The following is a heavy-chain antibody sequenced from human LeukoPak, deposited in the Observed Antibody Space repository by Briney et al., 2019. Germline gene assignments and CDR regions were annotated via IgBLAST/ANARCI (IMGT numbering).Heavy chain of an antibody. Sequence: PGGSLRLSCAASGFTFKNYAMSWVRQAPGKGLEWISAISNNAVSTYYADSVKGRFTISRDNSKNTLYLQMNSLRAEDTAVYYCATLVYHFDYWGQGTLVTVSS. CDR2: ISNNAVST. CDR3: ATLVYHFDY. CDR1: GFTFKNYA. J-gene: IGHJ4*02. D-gene: IGHD5/OR15-5a*01. V-gene: IGHV3-23*01.